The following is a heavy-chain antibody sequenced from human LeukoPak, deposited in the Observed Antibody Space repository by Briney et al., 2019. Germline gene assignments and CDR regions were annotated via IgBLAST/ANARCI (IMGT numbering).Heavy chain of an antibody. CDR1: GYSISSGYY. V-gene: IGHV4-38-2*02. CDR3: ARVGDSNYYYMDV. D-gene: IGHD4-11*01. J-gene: IGHJ6*03. CDR2: IYHSGST. Sequence: SETLSLTCTVSGYSISSGYYWGWIRQPPGKGLEWIGSIYHSGSTYYNPSLKSRVTISVDTSKNQFSLKLSSVTAADTAVYYCARVGDSNYYYMDVWGKGTTVTVSS.